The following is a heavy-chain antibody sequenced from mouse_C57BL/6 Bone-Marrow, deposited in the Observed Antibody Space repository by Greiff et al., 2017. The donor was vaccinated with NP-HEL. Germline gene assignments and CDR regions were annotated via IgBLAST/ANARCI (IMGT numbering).Heavy chain of an antibody. Sequence: EVQLQQSGPELVKPGASVKISCKASGYTFTDYYMNWVKQSHGKSLEWIGDINPNNGGTSYNQKFKGKATLTVVKSSSTAYMELRSLTSEDSAVYYCARVSYYFDYWGQGTTLTVSS. CDR1: GYTFTDYY. CDR3: ARVSYYFDY. CDR2: INPNNGGT. J-gene: IGHJ2*01. V-gene: IGHV1-26*01.